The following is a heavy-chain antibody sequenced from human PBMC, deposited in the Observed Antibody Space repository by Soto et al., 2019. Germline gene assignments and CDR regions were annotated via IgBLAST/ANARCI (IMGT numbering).Heavy chain of an antibody. J-gene: IGHJ4*02. CDR3: ARSAHYYDSSGYSY. Sequence: ASVKVSCKASGYTFTGYYMHWVRQAPGQGLEWMGWINPNSGGTNYAQKFQGRVTMTRDTSTSTAYMELSRLRSDDTAVYYCARSAHYYDSSGYSYWGQGTLVTVSS. V-gene: IGHV1-2*02. D-gene: IGHD3-22*01. CDR2: INPNSGGT. CDR1: GYTFTGYY.